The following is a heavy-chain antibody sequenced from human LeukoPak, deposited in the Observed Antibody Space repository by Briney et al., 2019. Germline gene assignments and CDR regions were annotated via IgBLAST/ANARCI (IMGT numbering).Heavy chain of an antibody. D-gene: IGHD3-10*01. V-gene: IGHV3-30-3*01. J-gene: IGHJ4*02. CDR3: AREAVLYGSGSSPEFFDC. Sequence: PRRSLPLSCASPGLPFSSFAIHWVRPAPSKGLEWGAVRSYDRSNKYYADSVKGRFTLSRDNSKNPLYLPMNSLRADDTAVYYCAREAVLYGSGSSPEFFDCWGQGTLVTVSS. CDR2: RSYDRSNK. CDR1: GLPFSSFA.